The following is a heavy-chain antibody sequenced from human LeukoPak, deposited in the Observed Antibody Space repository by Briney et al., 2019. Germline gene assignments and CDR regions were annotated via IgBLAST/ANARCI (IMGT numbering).Heavy chain of an antibody. CDR3: ARDQRITMVRGVPDY. V-gene: IGHV1-3*01. J-gene: IGHJ4*02. Sequence: ASVKVSCKVSGYTLTELSMHWVRQAPGQRLEWMGWINAGNGNTKYSQKFQGRVTMTRDTSTSTVYMELSSLRSEDTAVYYCARDQRITMVRGVPDYWGQGTLVTVSS. CDR1: GYTLTELS. CDR2: INAGNGNT. D-gene: IGHD3-10*01.